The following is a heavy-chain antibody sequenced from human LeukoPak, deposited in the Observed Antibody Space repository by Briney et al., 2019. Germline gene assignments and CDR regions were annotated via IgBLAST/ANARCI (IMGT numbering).Heavy chain of an antibody. CDR2: MNPNSGNT. Sequence: AASVKVPCKASGYTFTSYDINWVRQATGQGLEWMGWMNPNSGNTGYAQKFQGRVTMTRNTSISTAYMELSSLRSEDTAVYYCARPSRKYNWNYISWGQGTLVTVSS. J-gene: IGHJ5*02. CDR1: GYTFTSYD. D-gene: IGHD1-7*01. V-gene: IGHV1-8*01. CDR3: ARPSRKYNWNYIS.